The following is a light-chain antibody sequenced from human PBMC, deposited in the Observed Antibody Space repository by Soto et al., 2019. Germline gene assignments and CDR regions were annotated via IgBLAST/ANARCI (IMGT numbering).Light chain of an antibody. V-gene: IGKV1-5*01. CDR1: QSVGTW. Sequence: DIQMTQSPSTLSASVGGRVTITCRASQSVGTWVAWYQQKPGKAPKLLIYGASNLESGVPSRFSGSGSGTEFTLTITTLQPDDFATYFCQHYRRNTWSFGPGTTGDIK. J-gene: IGKJ1*01. CDR2: GAS. CDR3: QHYRRNTWS.